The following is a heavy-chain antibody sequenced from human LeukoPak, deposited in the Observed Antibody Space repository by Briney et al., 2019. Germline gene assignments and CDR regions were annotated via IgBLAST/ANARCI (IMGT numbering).Heavy chain of an antibody. V-gene: IGHV1-46*01. J-gene: IGHJ5*02. Sequence: ASVKVSCKASGYTFTNYYMHWVRQAPGQGLELMGIINPSGGSTSYAQKFQGRVTMTRDTSTSSVYMELSSLRSEDTAVYYCARERPTIAARSSNWFDPWGQGTLVTVSS. CDR2: INPSGGST. D-gene: IGHD6-6*01. CDR3: ARERPTIAARSSNWFDP. CDR1: GYTFTNYY.